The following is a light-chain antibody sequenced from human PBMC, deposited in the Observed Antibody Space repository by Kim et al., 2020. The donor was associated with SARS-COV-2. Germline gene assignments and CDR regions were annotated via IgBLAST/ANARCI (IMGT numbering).Light chain of an antibody. CDR3: QQYHGYPYT. Sequence: SASVGDRVTITCRASEAISSWMAWYQERPGKAPKLLIHKASNLESGVPSRFSGSGSGTEFTLTISSLQPDDSATYYCQQYHGYPYTFGQGTKLEI. J-gene: IGKJ2*01. CDR2: KAS. CDR1: EAISSW. V-gene: IGKV1-5*03.